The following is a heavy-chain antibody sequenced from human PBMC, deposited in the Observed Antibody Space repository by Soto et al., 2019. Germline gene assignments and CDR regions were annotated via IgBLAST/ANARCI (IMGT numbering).Heavy chain of an antibody. Sequence: QVQLVQSGAEVKKPGASVKVSCKASGFAFTNYFFHWVRQAPRQGLEWMGIISPYDGSTNYVQSLQGRVTMTSAPCSRTVYMELSSLRSEDTAVFYCGRGDGRGITGFYYYYGMAVWGHGTTVTVSS. V-gene: IGHV1-46*01. J-gene: IGHJ6*02. CDR1: GFAFTNYF. CDR2: ISPYDGST. CDR3: GRGDGRGITGFYYYYGMAV. D-gene: IGHD3-16*01.